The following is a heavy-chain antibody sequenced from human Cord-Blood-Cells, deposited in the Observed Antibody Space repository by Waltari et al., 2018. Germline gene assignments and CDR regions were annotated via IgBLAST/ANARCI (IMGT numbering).Heavy chain of an antibody. Sequence: QLHLQESGPGLVKPSETLSLTCTVSGGSISSSSYYWGWIRQSPGTGLEWSGCIYYSGSTYYNPSLKSRVTISVDTSKNQFSLKLSSVTAADTAVYYCARQVLGISGIGVAFDIWGQGT. CDR1: GGSISSSSYY. D-gene: IGHD7-27*01. J-gene: IGHJ3*02. CDR2: IYYSGST. CDR3: ARQVLGISGIGVAFDI. V-gene: IGHV4-39*01.